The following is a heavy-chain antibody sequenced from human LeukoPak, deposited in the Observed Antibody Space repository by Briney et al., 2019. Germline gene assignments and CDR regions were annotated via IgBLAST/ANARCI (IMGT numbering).Heavy chain of an antibody. Sequence: GGSLRLSCAASGFTFSSYAMSWVRQAPGKGLEWVSAINGSGGSTYYADSVKGRFTISRDNSKNTLYLQMNSLRAEDTAVYYCTKSALTTVVLSRGFDYWGQGTLVTVSS. CDR2: INGSGGST. CDR1: GFTFSSYA. V-gene: IGHV3-23*01. CDR3: TKSALTTVVLSRGFDY. J-gene: IGHJ4*02. D-gene: IGHD4-23*01.